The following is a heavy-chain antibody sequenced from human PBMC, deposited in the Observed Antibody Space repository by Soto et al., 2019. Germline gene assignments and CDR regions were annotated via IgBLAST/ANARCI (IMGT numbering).Heavy chain of an antibody. J-gene: IGHJ4*02. CDR1: GGTFSSYA. V-gene: IGHV1-69*13. Sequence: GASVKVSCKASGGTFSSYAISWVRQAPGQGLEWMGGIIPIFGTANYAQKFQGRVTITADESTSTAYMELSSLRSEDTAVYYCARPGDSSGYYYYFDYWGQGTLVNVSS. CDR3: ARPGDSSGYYYYFDY. D-gene: IGHD3-22*01. CDR2: IIPIFGTA.